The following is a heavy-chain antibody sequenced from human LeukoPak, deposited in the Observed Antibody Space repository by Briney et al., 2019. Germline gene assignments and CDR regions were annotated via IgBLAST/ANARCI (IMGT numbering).Heavy chain of an antibody. D-gene: IGHD4-11*01. CDR2: INHSGST. CDR3: ARGLPTVTTRSVYYYYGMDV. J-gene: IGHJ6*02. V-gene: IGHV4-34*01. CDR1: GGSFSGYY. Sequence: PSETLSLTCAVYGGSFSGYYWSWIRQPPGKGLEWIGEINHSGSTNYNPSLKSRVTISVDTSKNQFSLKLSSVTAADTAVYYCARGLPTVTTRSVYYYYGMDVWGQGTTVTVSS.